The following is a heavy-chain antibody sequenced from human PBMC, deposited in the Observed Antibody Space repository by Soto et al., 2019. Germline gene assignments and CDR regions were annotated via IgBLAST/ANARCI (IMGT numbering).Heavy chain of an antibody. J-gene: IGHJ4*02. V-gene: IGHV1-69*06. CDR1: GGTFSSYA. CDR2: IIPIFGTA. D-gene: IGHD6-13*01. CDR3: ASREKSSSWYRSLYYFDY. Sequence: QVQLVQSGAEVKKPGSSVKVSCKASGGTFSSYAISWVRQAPGQGLEWMGGIIPIFGTANYAQKFQGRVTITADKSTSTADMELSSLRSEDTAVYYCASREKSSSWYRSLYYFDYWGQGTLVTVSS.